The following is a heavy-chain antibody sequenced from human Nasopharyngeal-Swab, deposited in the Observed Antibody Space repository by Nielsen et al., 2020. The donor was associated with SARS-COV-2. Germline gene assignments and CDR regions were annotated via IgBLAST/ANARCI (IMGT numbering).Heavy chain of an antibody. CDR3: ARGSGPHGSWDY. CDR1: GFTFSSFW. J-gene: IGHJ4*02. CDR2: ISGDGSST. D-gene: IGHD1-26*01. V-gene: IGHV3-74*01. Sequence: GESLKISCAASGFTFSSFWMHWVRQVPGKGLVWISRISGDGSSTSYADSVKGRLTISRDNATNTLYLQINTLTGEDTAVYHCARGSGPHGSWDYWGQGTLVTVSS.